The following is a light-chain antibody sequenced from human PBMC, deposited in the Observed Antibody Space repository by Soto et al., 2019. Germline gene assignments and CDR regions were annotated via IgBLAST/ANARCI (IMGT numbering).Light chain of an antibody. CDR3: HNYNSAPLT. Sequence: DIQMTQSPSSLSASVGDRVTITCRATQGISNYLAWYQQKPGEVPKLLMYAASTLQSGVPSRFSGSGSGTDFTLTISSLQPEDVATSYCHNYNSAPLTFGGGTKVEIK. V-gene: IGKV1-27*01. CDR2: AAS. CDR1: QGISNY. J-gene: IGKJ4*01.